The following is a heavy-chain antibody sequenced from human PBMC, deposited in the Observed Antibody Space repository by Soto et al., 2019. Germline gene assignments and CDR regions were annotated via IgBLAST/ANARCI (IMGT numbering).Heavy chain of an antibody. CDR1: GFTFSDYY. CDR2: ISSSGSTI. J-gene: IGHJ6*03. CDR3: ARGLRDIAARPRNYYYYMDV. V-gene: IGHV3-11*01. D-gene: IGHD6-6*01. Sequence: QVQLVESGGGLVKPGGSLRLSCAASGFTFSDYYMSWIRQAPGKGLEWVSYISSSGSTIYYADSVKGRFTISRDNAKNALYLQMTSLRAEDTAVYYCARGLRDIAARPRNYYYYMDVWGKGTTVTVSS.